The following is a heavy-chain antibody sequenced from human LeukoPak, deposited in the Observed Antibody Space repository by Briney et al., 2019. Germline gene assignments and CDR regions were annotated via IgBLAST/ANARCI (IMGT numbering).Heavy chain of an antibody. CDR3: AKDIYTDY. D-gene: IGHD4-11*01. J-gene: IGHJ4*02. V-gene: IGHV3-53*01. CDR2: IYGSGST. Sequence: PGGSLRLSCAASGFTVSSNYMSWVRQAPAKGLEWVSVIYGSGSTYYADPVKGRFTISRDNSKNTLYLQMNSLRAEDTAVYYCAKDIYTDYWGQGTLVTVSS. CDR1: GFTVSSNY.